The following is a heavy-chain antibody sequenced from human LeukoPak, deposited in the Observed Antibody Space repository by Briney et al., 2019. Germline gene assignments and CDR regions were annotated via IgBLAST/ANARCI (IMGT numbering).Heavy chain of an antibody. CDR2: KYYSGST. CDR3: ATPYCGTISCLDVFDI. Sequence: PSETLSLTCTVSGVSISSDKYYWSWIPQRPGKGLEWIGYKYYSGSTSYNPSLKSRVSISVDTSKSQFSLKLSSVTAADTAVYYCATPYCGTISCLDVFDIWGQGTMVTVSS. J-gene: IGHJ3*02. CDR1: GVSISSDKYY. V-gene: IGHV4-31*03. D-gene: IGHD2-21*01.